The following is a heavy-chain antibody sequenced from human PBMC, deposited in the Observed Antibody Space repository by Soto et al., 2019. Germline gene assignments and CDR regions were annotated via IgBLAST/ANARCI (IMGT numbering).Heavy chain of an antibody. V-gene: IGHV3-30-3*01. Sequence: GGSLRLSCAASGFTFRRYPMNWVRQAPGKGLEWVAVISYDGSNKYYADSVKGRFTISRDNSKNTLYLQMNSLRAEDTAVYYFARDPVAYCGGDCRTFDYWGQGTLVTVSS. CDR2: ISYDGSNK. J-gene: IGHJ4*02. D-gene: IGHD2-21*02. CDR1: GFTFRRYP. CDR3: ARDPVAYCGGDCRTFDY.